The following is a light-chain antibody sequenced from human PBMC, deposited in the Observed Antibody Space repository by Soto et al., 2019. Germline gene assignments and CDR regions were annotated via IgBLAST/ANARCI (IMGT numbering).Light chain of an antibody. Sequence: QSALTQPASVSGSPGQSITISCTRSSTDFENYNLVSWYQHCPDKAPKLIIYEGTKRPSEISDRFSGSESDTTASLIISGLQPEDEADYYCSSYAGSSARVVFGGGTKAHRP. CDR1: STDFENYNL. CDR2: EGT. V-gene: IGLV2-23*01. J-gene: IGLJ2*01. CDR3: SSYAGSSARVV.